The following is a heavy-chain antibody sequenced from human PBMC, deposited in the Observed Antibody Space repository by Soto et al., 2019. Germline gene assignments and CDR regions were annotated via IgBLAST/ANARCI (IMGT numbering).Heavy chain of an antibody. J-gene: IGHJ4*02. CDR1: GITFSSYA. D-gene: IGHD3-10*01. V-gene: IGHV3-23*01. Sequence: TGGSLRLSCVASGITFSSYAMNWVRQAPGKGLECVSGIGGGGDRTSYADSVKGRFTIARDNPKNTLYLHMSSLRAEDTAVYYCARDRGKGAYFDYWGLGTLVTVSS. CDR3: ARDRGKGAYFDY. CDR2: IGGGGDRT.